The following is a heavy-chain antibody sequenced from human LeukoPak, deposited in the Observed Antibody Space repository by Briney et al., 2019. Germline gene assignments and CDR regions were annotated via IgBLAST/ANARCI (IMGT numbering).Heavy chain of an antibody. CDR3: AKFGLYYNMDV. Sequence: SETLSLTCAVSGGSISGFYWTWIRQPPGKGLEFIGQLHYSGSTDYNPSLKSRITMSVDTSKNQFFLSLNSVTAADTAVYYCAKFGLYYNMDVWGQGTTVTVSS. CDR2: LHYSGST. J-gene: IGHJ6*02. V-gene: IGHV4-59*03. CDR1: GGSISGFY. D-gene: IGHD3-16*01.